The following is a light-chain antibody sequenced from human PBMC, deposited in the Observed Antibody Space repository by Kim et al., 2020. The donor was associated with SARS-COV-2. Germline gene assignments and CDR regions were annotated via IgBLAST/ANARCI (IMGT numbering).Light chain of an antibody. Sequence: EIFLTQSPATLSVSPGERATLSCRASQSVRSNLAWFQQTPGQAPRLLMSAASTRAAGFPARFSGSGSGTEFTLNISSLQSEDFAVYHCQQYNDWPWTFGQGTKVDIK. V-gene: IGKV3-15*01. CDR2: AAS. CDR3: QQYNDWPWT. J-gene: IGKJ1*01. CDR1: QSVRSN.